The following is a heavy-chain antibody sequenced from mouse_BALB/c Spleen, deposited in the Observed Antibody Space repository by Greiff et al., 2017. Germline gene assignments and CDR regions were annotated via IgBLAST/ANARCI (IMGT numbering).Heavy chain of an antibody. V-gene: IGHV2-6-7*01. CDR2: IWGDGST. CDR3: ARDRDYDSSLLGSSFDY. CDR1: GFSLTGYG. J-gene: IGHJ2*01. Sequence: VKLMESGPGLVAPSQSLSITCTVSGFSLTGYGVNWVRQPPGKGLEWLGMIWGDGSTDYNSALKSRLSISKDNYKGQVFLKMNRLQTDDTARYYCARDRDYDSSLLGSSFDYWGQGTTLTVSS. D-gene: IGHD1-1*01.